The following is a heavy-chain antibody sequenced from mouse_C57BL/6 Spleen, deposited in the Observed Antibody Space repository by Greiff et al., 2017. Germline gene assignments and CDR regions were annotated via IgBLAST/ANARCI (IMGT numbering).Heavy chain of an antibody. D-gene: IGHD1-1*01. CDR2: IWSDGST. CDR3: AREGSSGWYFDV. V-gene: IGHV2-6*03. J-gene: IGHJ1*03. CDR1: GFSLTSYG. Sequence: VKVVESGPGLVAPSQSLSITCTVSGFSLTSYGVHWVRQPPGKGLEWLVVIWSDGSTTYNSALKSRLSISKDNSKSQVFLKMNSLQTDDTAMYYCAREGSSGWYFDVWGTGTTVTVSS.